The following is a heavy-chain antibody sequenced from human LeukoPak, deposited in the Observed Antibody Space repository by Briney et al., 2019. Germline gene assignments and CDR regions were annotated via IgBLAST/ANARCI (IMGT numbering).Heavy chain of an antibody. V-gene: IGHV3-30*02. D-gene: IGHD1-1*01. J-gene: IGHJ1*01. CDR2: IRYDGGNK. Sequence: GGSLRLSCAASGFTFSSQGMHWVRQALGKGLEWVAFIRYDGGNKYYADSVKGRFIISRDNSKNTLYLQMNSLGAEDTAVYYCAKDRNWNDVTYFQHWGQGTLVTVSS. CDR3: AKDRNWNDVTYFQH. CDR1: GFTFSSQG.